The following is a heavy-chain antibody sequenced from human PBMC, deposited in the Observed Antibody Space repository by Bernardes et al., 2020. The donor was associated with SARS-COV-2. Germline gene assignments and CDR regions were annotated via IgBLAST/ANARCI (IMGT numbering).Heavy chain of an antibody. Sequence: GGYLSRSCAASGFTFSRYTMNWVRPAPGKGLEWVSYISCSSTSIYYADSVKGRFTISRDNAKNSLYLHMNSLRDEDTAVYYCARGEGCDFWDDNTSFDSWGQGTQVTVSS. CDR3: ARGEGCDFWDDNTSFDS. CDR1: GFTFSRYT. J-gene: IGHJ4*02. D-gene: IGHD3-3*01. V-gene: IGHV3-48*02. CDR2: ISCSSTSI.